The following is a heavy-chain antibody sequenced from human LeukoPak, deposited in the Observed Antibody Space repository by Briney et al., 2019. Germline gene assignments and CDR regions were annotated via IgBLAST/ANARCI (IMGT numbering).Heavy chain of an antibody. D-gene: IGHD3-10*01. Sequence: SETLSLTCTVSGGSISSSSYYWGWIRQPPGKGLEWIGSIYYSGSTYYNPSLKSRVTISVDTSKNQFSLKLSSVTAADTAVYYCARHDRVWFGELPFDYWGQGTLVTVSS. CDR1: GGSISSSSYY. V-gene: IGHV4-39*01. J-gene: IGHJ4*02. CDR2: IYYSGST. CDR3: ARHDRVWFGELPFDY.